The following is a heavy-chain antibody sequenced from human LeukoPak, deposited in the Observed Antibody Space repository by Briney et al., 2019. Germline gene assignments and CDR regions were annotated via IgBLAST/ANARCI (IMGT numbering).Heavy chain of an antibody. J-gene: IGHJ5*02. CDR2: ISWNSGSI. CDR3: AKGVSGYQGGWFDP. Sequence: GGSLRLSCAASGFTSDDYAMHWVRQAPGKGREWVSGISWNSGSIGYADSVKGRFTISRDNAKNSLYLQMNSLRAEDTALYYRAKGVSGYQGGWFDPWGQGTLVTVSS. D-gene: IGHD3-22*01. V-gene: IGHV3-9*02. CDR1: GFTSDDYA.